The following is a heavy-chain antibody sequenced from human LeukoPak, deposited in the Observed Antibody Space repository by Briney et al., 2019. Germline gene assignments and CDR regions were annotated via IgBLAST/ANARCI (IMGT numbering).Heavy chain of an antibody. D-gene: IGHD3-22*01. J-gene: IGHJ4*02. Sequence: GASVKVSCKAPGYTFTSYYMHWVRQAPGQGLEWMGIINPSGGSTSYAQKFQGRVTMTRDTSTSTVYMELSSLRSEDTAVYYCARDKSSPEYYYDSSGYYSNWGQGTLVTVSS. CDR3: ARDKSSPEYYYDSSGYYSN. CDR1: GYTFTSYY. V-gene: IGHV1-46*03. CDR2: INPSGGST.